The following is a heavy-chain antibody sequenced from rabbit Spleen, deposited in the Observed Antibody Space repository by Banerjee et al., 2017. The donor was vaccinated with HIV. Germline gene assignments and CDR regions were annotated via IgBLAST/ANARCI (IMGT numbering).Heavy chain of an antibody. CDR2: INSGNSDT. Sequence: QSLEESGGDLVKPGASLTLTCTASGFTLSSYWICWVRQAPGKGLEWIGTINSGNSDTSYASWAKGRFTISKASSTTVTLQMTSLTAADTATYFCARDRGSGWDDAFDPWGPGTLVTVS. CDR3: ARDRGSGWDDAFDP. J-gene: IGHJ2*01. CDR1: GFTLSSYW. V-gene: IGHV1S40*01. D-gene: IGHD4-1*01.